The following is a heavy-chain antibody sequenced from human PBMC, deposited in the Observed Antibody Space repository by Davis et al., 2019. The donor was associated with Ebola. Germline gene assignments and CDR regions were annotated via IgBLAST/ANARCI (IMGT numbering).Heavy chain of an antibody. J-gene: IGHJ4*02. D-gene: IGHD3-22*01. Sequence: GESLKISCAASGFTFSSYGMHWVRQAPGKGLEWVAVISYDGSNKYYADSVKGRFTISRDNSKNTLYLQMNSLRAEDTAVYYCAKARTRVTMIVVVTDYWGQGTLVTVSS. CDR1: GFTFSSYG. V-gene: IGHV3-30*18. CDR2: ISYDGSNK. CDR3: AKARTRVTMIVVVTDY.